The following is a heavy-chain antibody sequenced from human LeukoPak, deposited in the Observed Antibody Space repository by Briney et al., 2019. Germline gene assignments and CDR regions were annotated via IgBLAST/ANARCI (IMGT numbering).Heavy chain of an antibody. J-gene: IGHJ4*02. V-gene: IGHV4-34*01. CDR1: GGSFSGYY. D-gene: IGHD1-1*01. CDR2: INHSGST. CDR3: ARGLPRTH. Sequence: SGTLSLTCAVYGGSFSGYYWSWIRQPPGKGLEWIGEINHSGSTNYNPSLKSRVTISVDTSKNQFSLKLSSVTAADTAVYYCARGLPRTHWGQGTLVTVSS.